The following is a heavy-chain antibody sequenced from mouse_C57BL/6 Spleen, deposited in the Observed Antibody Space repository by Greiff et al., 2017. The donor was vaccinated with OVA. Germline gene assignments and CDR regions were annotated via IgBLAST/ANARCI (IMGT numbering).Heavy chain of an antibody. Sequence: QVQLQQPGAELVKPGASVKLSCKASGYTFTSYWMHWVKQRPGQGIEWIGMIHPNSGSTNYNEKFKSKATLTVDKSSSTAYMQLSSLTSEDSAVYYCARDYYDYDPLYAMDYWGQGTSVTVSS. J-gene: IGHJ4*01. D-gene: IGHD2-4*01. CDR2: IHPNSGST. CDR3: ARDYYDYDPLYAMDY. CDR1: GYTFTSYW. V-gene: IGHV1-64*01.